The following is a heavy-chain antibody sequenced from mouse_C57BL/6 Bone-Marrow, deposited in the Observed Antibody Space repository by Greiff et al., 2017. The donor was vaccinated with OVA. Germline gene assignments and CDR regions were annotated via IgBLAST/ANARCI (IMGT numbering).Heavy chain of an antibody. CDR3: ARQPLLRRRGFAD. Sequence: ELKLVTSCRDLVKPGGSLKLSCAASGFTFSSYGMSWVRQTPDKRLEWVATISSGGSYTYYPDSVKGRFTISRDNAKNTLYLQMSSLKAEDTAMYYCARQPLLRRRGFADWGKGTLVTVSA. V-gene: IGHV5-6*01. CDR1: GFTFSSYG. D-gene: IGHD1-1*01. J-gene: IGHJ3*01. CDR2: ISSGGSYT.